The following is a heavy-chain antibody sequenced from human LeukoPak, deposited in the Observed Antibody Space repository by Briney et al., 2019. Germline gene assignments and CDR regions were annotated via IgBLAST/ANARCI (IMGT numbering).Heavy chain of an antibody. CDR1: GGSFSGYY. J-gene: IGHJ4*02. D-gene: IGHD4-17*01. CDR2: INHSGST. Sequence: ASETLSLTCAVYGGSFSGYYWSWIRQPPGKGLEWIGEINHSGSTNYNPSLKSRVTISVDTSKNQFSLKLSSVTAADTAVYYCALDYGDYYFDHWGRGTVVTVTS. CDR3: ALDYGDYYFDH. V-gene: IGHV4-34*01.